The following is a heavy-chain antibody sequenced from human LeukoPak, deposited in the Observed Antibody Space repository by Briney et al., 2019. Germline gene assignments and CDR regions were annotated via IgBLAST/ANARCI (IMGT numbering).Heavy chain of an antibody. CDR2: IIPIFGTA. V-gene: IGHV1-69*13. CDR1: GGTFSSYA. Sequence: SVKVSCKASGGTFSSYAISWVRQAPGQGLEWMGGIIPIFGTANYAQKFQGRVTITADESTSTAYMELSSLRSEDTAVYYCARGEGMTIFGPYYFDYWGQGTLVTVSS. D-gene: IGHD3-3*01. CDR3: ARGEGMTIFGPYYFDY. J-gene: IGHJ4*02.